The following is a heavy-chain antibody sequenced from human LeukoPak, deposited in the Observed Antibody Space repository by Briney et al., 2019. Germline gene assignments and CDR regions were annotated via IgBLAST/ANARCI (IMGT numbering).Heavy chain of an antibody. CDR1: GYSFTNYW. CDR3: ARHTDYGDYDDH. V-gene: IGHV5-51*01. J-gene: IGHJ1*01. CDR2: IYPGDSDT. D-gene: IGHD4-17*01. Sequence: GESLKISCKGSGYSFTNYWIGWVRQMPGKGLEWMGIIYPGDSDTKYSPSFQGRVTISADKSISTAYLQWSSLKPSDTAMYYCARHTDYGDYDDHWRQGTLVTVSS.